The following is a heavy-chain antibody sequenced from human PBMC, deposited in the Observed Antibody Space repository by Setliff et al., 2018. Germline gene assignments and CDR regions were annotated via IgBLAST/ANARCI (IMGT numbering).Heavy chain of an antibody. Sequence: ASVKVSCKASGYTFTNYGITWVRQAPGQGLEWMGWINNYSFNTSYPQKFLDRVTVTTDTSATTAYMELKNLRCEDTAVYYGARINFYVSSGYYYAPDFWGQGTLVTVSS. CDR3: ARINFYVSSGYYYAPDF. D-gene: IGHD3-22*01. J-gene: IGHJ4*02. CDR1: GYTFTNYG. V-gene: IGHV1-18*01. CDR2: INNYSFNT.